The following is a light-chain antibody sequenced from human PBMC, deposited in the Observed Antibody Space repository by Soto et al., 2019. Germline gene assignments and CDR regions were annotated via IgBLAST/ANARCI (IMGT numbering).Light chain of an antibody. Sequence: EVVMRQSPATLSVSPGEGATLSCRASQGIGDNLAWYQHKPGQTPRLLIYDTSTRATGVPARFSGSRSGTEFTLTINCLKSEDFAVYYCQRYNNWPLTFGGGTKVESK. CDR3: QRYNNWPLT. J-gene: IGKJ4*01. CDR1: QGIGDN. V-gene: IGKV3-15*01. CDR2: DTS.